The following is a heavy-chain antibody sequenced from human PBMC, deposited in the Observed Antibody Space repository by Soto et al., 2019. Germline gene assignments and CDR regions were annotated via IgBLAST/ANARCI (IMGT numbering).Heavy chain of an antibody. CDR2: IYYGEST. CDR1: GGSVDSGNHY. CDR3: ARDVGSAMTTSIFDH. J-gene: IGHJ4*02. Sequence: QVLVQESGPGLVKPSQTLTLSCTVSGGSVDSGNHYWNWIRQPPGKGLEWIGYIYYGESTYYNPSLKSRATISVDTSQSRFSLRLTSVTAADTAVYYCARDVGSAMTTSIFDHWGQGTLVTVSS. V-gene: IGHV4-30-4*01. D-gene: IGHD4-17*01.